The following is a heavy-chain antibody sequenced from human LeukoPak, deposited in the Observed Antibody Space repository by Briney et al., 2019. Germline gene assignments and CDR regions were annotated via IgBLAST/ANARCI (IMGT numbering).Heavy chain of an antibody. Sequence: ASVKVSCKASGYTFTTHDLTWVRQATGQGLEWMGWMNPGSGDTAYAQKIQGRVTMTRDTSMSTAYMELNSLGSEDTAIYYCARGLGDYDTDWFPVSGYWGQGTPVTVSS. D-gene: IGHD3-22*01. CDR3: ARGLGDYDTDWFPVSGY. CDR2: MNPGSGDT. CDR1: GYTFTTHD. V-gene: IGHV1-8*01. J-gene: IGHJ4*02.